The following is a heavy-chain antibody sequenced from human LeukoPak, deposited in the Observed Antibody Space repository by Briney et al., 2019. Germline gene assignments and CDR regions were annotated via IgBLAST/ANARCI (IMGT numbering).Heavy chain of an antibody. D-gene: IGHD5-24*01. V-gene: IGHV1-8*03. CDR1: GYTFTSYD. CDR3: ARGRDGYNFGYFDL. Sequence: ASVKVSCKASGYTFTSYDINWVRQATGQGLEWMGWMTPNSAYTGYAQKFQGRVTITRNTSITTAYMELSSLRLEDTAVYYCARGRDGYNFGYFDLWGRGTLVTVSS. CDR2: MTPNSAYT. J-gene: IGHJ2*01.